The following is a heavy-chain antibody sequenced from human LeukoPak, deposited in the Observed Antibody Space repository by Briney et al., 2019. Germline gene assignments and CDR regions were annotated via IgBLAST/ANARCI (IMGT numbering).Heavy chain of an antibody. CDR3: ARGRVRIHYMDV. V-gene: IGHV1-8*01. Sequence: GASVKVSCKAYGFTFTSYDINWVRQATGQGLEWMGWMNPNSGNTGYAQKFQGRVTMTRNTSISTAYMERSSLRSEDTAVYYCARGRVRIHYMDVWGKGTTVTVSS. J-gene: IGHJ6*03. D-gene: IGHD2-15*01. CDR1: GFTFTSYD. CDR2: MNPNSGNT.